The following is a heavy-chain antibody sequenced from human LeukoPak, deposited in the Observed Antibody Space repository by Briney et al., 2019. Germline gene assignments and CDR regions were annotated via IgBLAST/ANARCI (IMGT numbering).Heavy chain of an antibody. V-gene: IGHV1-46*01. CDR2: INPSGGNT. D-gene: IGHD2-15*01. Sequence: ASVKVSCKASGYTFTSYYMHWVRQAPGQGLEWMGIINPSGGNTSYAQKFQGRVTMTRDTSTSTVYMELSSLRSEDTAVYYCARDADTVVVVAATRYYFDYWGQGTLVTVSS. J-gene: IGHJ4*02. CDR3: ARDADTVVVVAATRYYFDY. CDR1: GYTFTSYY.